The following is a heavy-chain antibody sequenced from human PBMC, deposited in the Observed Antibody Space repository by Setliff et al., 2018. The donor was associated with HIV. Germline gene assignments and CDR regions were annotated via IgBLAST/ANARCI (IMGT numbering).Heavy chain of an antibody. Sequence: SETLSLTCTVSHYSVNSEYYWGWIRQSPQKGLGLEWIGHIYHSGSTYFNPSLRGRVAMSIDTSENQFSLKLTSLTAADTAMYYCARGTKFVWGRWFDPWGQGTLVTVSS. CDR1: HYSVNSEYY. CDR3: ARGTKFVWGRWFDP. V-gene: IGHV4-38-2*02. CDR2: IYHSGST. J-gene: IGHJ5*02. D-gene: IGHD3-16*01.